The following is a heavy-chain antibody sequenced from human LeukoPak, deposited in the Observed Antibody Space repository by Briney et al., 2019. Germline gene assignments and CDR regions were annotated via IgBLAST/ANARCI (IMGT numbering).Heavy chain of an antibody. V-gene: IGHV1-24*01. Sequence: GASVKVSCKASGYTFTSYGISWVRQAPGKGLEWMGGFDPEDGETIYAQKFQGRVTMTEDTSTDAAYMELSSLRSEDTAVYYCATMWAVAAFDYWGQGTLVTVSS. CDR1: GYTFTSYG. CDR2: FDPEDGET. CDR3: ATMWAVAAFDY. D-gene: IGHD6-19*01. J-gene: IGHJ4*02.